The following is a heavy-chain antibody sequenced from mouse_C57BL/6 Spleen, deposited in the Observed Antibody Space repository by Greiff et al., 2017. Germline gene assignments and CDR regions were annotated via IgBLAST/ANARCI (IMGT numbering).Heavy chain of an antibody. V-gene: IGHV1-42*01. CDR3: ARKGLRLYYFDY. D-gene: IGHD2-4*01. CDR1: GYSFTGYY. J-gene: IGHJ2*01. Sequence: VQLQQSGPELVKPGASVKISCKASGYSFTGYYMNWVKQSPEKSLEWIGEINPSTGGTTYNQKFKAKATLTVDKSSSTAYMQLKSLTSEDSAVYYCARKGLRLYYFDYWGQGTTLTVSS. CDR2: INPSTGGT.